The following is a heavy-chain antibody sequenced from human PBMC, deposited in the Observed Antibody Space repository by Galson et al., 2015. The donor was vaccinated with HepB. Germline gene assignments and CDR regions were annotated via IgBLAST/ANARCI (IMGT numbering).Heavy chain of an antibody. D-gene: IGHD3-9*01. V-gene: IGHV3-7*03. CDR2: IKQDGSEK. J-gene: IGHJ4*02. CDR1: GFTFSSYW. CDR3: ASDYDILTGYFVGFGRY. Sequence: SLRLSCAASGFTFSSYWMSWVRQAPGKGLEWVANIKQDGSEKYYVDSVKGRFTISRDNAKNSLYLQMNSLRAEDTAVYYCASDYDILTGYFVGFGRYWDQGTLVTVSS.